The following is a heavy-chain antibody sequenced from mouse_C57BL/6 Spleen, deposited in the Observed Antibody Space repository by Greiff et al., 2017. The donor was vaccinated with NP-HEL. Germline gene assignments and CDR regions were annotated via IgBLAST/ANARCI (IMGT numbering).Heavy chain of an antibody. V-gene: IGHV1-53*01. CDR2: INPSNGGT. J-gene: IGHJ2*01. D-gene: IGHD2-12*01. Sequence: VQLQQSGTELVKPGASVKLSCKASGYTFTSYWMHWVKQRPGQGLEWIGNINPSNGGTNYNEKFKSKATLTVDKSSSTAYMQLSSLTSEDSAVYYCARGVAYYTPYFDYWGQGTTLTVSS. CDR3: ARGVAYYTPYFDY. CDR1: GYTFTSYW.